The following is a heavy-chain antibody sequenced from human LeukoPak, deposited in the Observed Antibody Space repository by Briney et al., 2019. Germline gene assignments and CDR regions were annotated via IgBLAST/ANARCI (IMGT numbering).Heavy chain of an antibody. D-gene: IGHD3-16*01. V-gene: IGHV3-48*03. CDR2: MSSSGATI. Sequence: GGSLRLSCAASGSTFSTFITYDFNWVRQAPGKGLEWVSYMSSSGATIYYADSVKGRFTVSRDNAKNSLYLQMNSLRAEDTAIYYCARDLVSGAYTFDIWGQGKMGSVSS. CDR3: ARDLVSGAYTFDI. CDR1: GSTFSTFI. J-gene: IGHJ3*02.